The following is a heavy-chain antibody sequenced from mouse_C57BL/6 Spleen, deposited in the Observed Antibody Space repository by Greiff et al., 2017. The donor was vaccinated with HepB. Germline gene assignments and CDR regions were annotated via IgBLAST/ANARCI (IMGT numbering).Heavy chain of an antibody. D-gene: IGHD2-4*01. Sequence: VQLQQSGPELVKPGASVKISCKASGYSFTGYYMNWVKQSPEKSLEWIGEINPSTGGTTYNQKFKAKATLTVDKSSSTAYMQLKSLTSEDSAVYYCASGYDYHAMDYWGQGTSVTVSS. CDR1: GYSFTGYY. J-gene: IGHJ4*01. CDR2: INPSTGGT. CDR3: ASGYDYHAMDY. V-gene: IGHV1-42*01.